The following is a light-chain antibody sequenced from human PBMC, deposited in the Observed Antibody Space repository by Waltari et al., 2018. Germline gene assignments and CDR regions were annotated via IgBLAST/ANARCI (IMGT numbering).Light chain of an antibody. J-gene: IGKJ5*01. CDR3: QQYDNLIT. CDR1: QDISNY. CDR2: DAS. Sequence: DIQMPQSPSSLSASVGDRFTITCQASQDISNYLNWYQQKPGKAPKLLIYDASNLETGVPSRFSGSGSGTDFTFTISSLQPEDIATYYCQQYDNLITFGQGTRLEIK. V-gene: IGKV1-33*01.